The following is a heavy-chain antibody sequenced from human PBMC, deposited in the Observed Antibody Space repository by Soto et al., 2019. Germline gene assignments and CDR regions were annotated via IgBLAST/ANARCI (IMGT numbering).Heavy chain of an antibody. Sequence: SETLSLTCTVSGGSISSYYWSWIRQPPGKGLEWIGYIYYSGSTNYNPSLKSRVTISVDTSKNQFSLKLSSVTAADTAVYYCARHVGDYETPYDYWGQGTLVTVSS. CDR2: IYYSGST. V-gene: IGHV4-59*08. CDR3: ARHVGDYETPYDY. CDR1: GGSISSYY. D-gene: IGHD4-17*01. J-gene: IGHJ4*02.